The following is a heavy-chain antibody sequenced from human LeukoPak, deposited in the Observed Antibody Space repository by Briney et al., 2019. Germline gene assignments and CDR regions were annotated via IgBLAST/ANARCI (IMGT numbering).Heavy chain of an antibody. Sequence: SETLSLTCTVSGVSTSSSSYYWAWIRQPPGKGLEWIGSLYYSGSSSYNPSLKSRLTISVDISKNQFSLRLSSVTAADTAVYYCAKSRNYYESRDAFDIWGQGTMVTVSS. CDR2: LYYSGSS. J-gene: IGHJ3*02. V-gene: IGHV4-39*01. D-gene: IGHD3-22*01. CDR1: GVSTSSSSYY. CDR3: AKSRNYYESRDAFDI.